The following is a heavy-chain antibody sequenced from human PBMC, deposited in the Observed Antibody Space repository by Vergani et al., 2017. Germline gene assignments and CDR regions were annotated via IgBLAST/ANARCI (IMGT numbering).Heavy chain of an antibody. CDR1: GFTFSDYY. V-gene: IGHV3-11*04. D-gene: IGHD2-8*01. CDR3: AREGGTNGVCYFVPYYYYYYGMDV. Sequence: QVQLVESGGGLVKPGGSLRLSCAASGFTFSDYYMSWIRQAPGKGLEWVSYISSSGSTIYYADSVKGRFTISRDNAKNSRYLQMNSLRAEDTAVYYCAREGGTNGVCYFVPYYYYYYGMDVWGQGTTVTVSS. J-gene: IGHJ6*02. CDR2: ISSSGSTI.